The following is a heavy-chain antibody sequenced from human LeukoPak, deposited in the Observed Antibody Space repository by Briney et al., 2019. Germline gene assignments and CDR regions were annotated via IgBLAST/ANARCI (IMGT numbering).Heavy chain of an antibody. CDR2: INPNSGGT. CDR1: GYTFTGYY. J-gene: IGHJ4*02. CDR3: ARARPGGIVVVI. Sequence: ASVKASCKASGYTFTGYYMHWVRQAPGQGLEWMGWINPNSGGTNYAQKFQGRVTMTRDTSISTAYMELSRLRSDDTAVYYCARARPGGIVVVIWGQGTLVTVSS. V-gene: IGHV1-2*02. D-gene: IGHD3-22*01.